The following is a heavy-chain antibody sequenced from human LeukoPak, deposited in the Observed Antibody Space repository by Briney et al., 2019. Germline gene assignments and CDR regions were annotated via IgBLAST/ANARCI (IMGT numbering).Heavy chain of an antibody. CDR1: GYSFTDYY. CDR2: INPSGGST. D-gene: IGHD1-26*01. J-gene: IGHJ4*02. Sequence: VASVKVSCKTSGYSFTDYYMHWVRQAPGQGLEWMGIINPSGGSTSYAQKFQGRVTMTRDMSTSTVYMELSSLRSEDTAVYYCARGSGSILLGYWGQGTLVTVSS. V-gene: IGHV1-46*01. CDR3: ARGSGSILLGY.